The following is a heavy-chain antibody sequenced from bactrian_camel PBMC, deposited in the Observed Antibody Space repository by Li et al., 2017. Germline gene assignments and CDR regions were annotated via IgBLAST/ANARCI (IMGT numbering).Heavy chain of an antibody. Sequence: QVQLVESGGGSVQAGGSLRLSCVASGYTVDSNCVGWFRQAPEKEREGVAVITRAGDDTTYATSVKGRFTSSQDGPKNTLSLQMNSLKPEDTAVYYCAADAGWLGPVRCGASDFGYWGQGTQVTVS. CDR3: AADAGWLGPVRCGASDFGY. J-gene: IGHJ6*01. V-gene: IGHV3S6*01. CDR1: GYTVDSNC. D-gene: IGHD1*01. CDR2: ITRAGDDT.